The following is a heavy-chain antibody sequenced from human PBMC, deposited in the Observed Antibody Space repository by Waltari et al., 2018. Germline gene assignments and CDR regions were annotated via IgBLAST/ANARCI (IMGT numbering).Heavy chain of an antibody. Sequence: EVQLVESGGGLVQPGGSLRLSCEVSEFTFSTYWMHWVRQVPGKGLVWVSRIKHDGTGPIYADSVQGRFTISRDNGKNTLYLQMNSLRGEDTAVYFCGRGYNDRRLDYWGQGTLVTVSS. CDR2: IKHDGTGP. J-gene: IGHJ4*02. V-gene: IGHV3-74*01. D-gene: IGHD3-22*01. CDR3: GRGYNDRRLDY. CDR1: EFTFSTYW.